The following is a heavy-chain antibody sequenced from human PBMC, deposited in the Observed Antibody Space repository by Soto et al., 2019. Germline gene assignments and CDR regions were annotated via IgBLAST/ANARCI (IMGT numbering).Heavy chain of an antibody. CDR3: ARDYYGSGSYYKMGYYFDY. CDR2: ISSSSSYI. Sequence: EVQLVESGGGLVKPGGSLRLSCAASGFTFSSYSMNWVRQAPGKGLERVSSISSSSSYIYYADSVKGRFTISRDNAKNSLYLQMNSLRAEDTAVYYCARDYYGSGSYYKMGYYFDYWGQGTLVTVSS. CDR1: GFTFSSYS. J-gene: IGHJ4*02. V-gene: IGHV3-21*01. D-gene: IGHD3-10*01.